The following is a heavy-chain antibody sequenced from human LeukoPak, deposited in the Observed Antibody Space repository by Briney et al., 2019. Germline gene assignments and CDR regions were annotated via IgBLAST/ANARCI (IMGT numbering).Heavy chain of an antibody. J-gene: IGHJ4*02. CDR2: ISSSSSTI. CDR3: ARGPTTLGKRPYNWNDSTPF. CDR1: GFTFSSYS. D-gene: IGHD1-20*01. Sequence: PGGSLRLSCAASGFTFSSYSMNWVRQAPGKGLEWVSYISSSSSTIYYADSVKGRFTISRDNAKNSLYLQMNSLRAEDTAVYYCARGPTTLGKRPYNWNDSTPFWGQGTLVTVSS. V-gene: IGHV3-48*04.